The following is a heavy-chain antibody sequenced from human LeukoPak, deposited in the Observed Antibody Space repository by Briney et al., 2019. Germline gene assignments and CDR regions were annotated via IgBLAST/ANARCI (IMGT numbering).Heavy chain of an antibody. CDR2: FDPEDGKI. CDR3: AAVEREYFDTSGYFDY. Sequence: ASVKVSCKISGYTLTEFSMHWVRQAPGKGLEWLGGFDPEDGKIIYAQKFQGRVTMTEDTSTDTAYVELSSLRSEDTAVYYCAAVEREYFDTSGYFDYWGQGTLVTVSS. J-gene: IGHJ4*02. CDR1: GYTLTEFS. D-gene: IGHD3-22*01. V-gene: IGHV1-24*01.